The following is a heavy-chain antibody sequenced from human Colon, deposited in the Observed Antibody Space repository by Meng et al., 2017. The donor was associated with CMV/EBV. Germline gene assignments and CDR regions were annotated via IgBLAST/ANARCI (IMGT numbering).Heavy chain of an antibody. V-gene: IGHV3-30*03. CDR3: ATDIRMIRGIVMRPWNFDY. CDR1: FSNFG. J-gene: IGHJ4*02. CDR2: ISDDGSLE. Sequence: FSNFGMHWVRQTPGAGLEWVAFISDDGSLEYYAESVKGRFTISRDNSNNTLFLQLNSLRAEDTALYYCATDIRMIRGIVMRPWNFDYRGQGTLVTVSS. D-gene: IGHD3-10*01.